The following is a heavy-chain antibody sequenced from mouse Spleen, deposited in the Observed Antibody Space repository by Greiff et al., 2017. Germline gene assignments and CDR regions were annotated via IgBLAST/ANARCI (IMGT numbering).Heavy chain of an antibody. V-gene: IGHV1-80*01. CDR1: GYAFSSYW. Sequence: VQLQQSGAELVKPGASVKISCKASGYAFSSYWMNWVKQRPGKGLEWIGQIYPGDGDTNYNGKFKGKATLTADKSSSTAYMQLSSLTSEDSAVYFCATFYGSRGYFDYWGQGTTLTVSS. CDR3: ATFYGSRGYFDY. J-gene: IGHJ2*01. D-gene: IGHD1-1*01. CDR2: IYPGDGDT.